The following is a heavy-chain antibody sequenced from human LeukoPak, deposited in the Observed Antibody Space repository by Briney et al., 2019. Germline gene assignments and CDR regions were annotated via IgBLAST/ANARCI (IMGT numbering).Heavy chain of an antibody. CDR3: ARDFPTSIAAAGTDY. Sequence: ASVKVSCKASGYTFTGYYMHWVRQAPGQGLEWMGRINPNSGGKNYVQKFQGRVTMTRDTSISTAYMELSRLRSDDTAVYYCARDFPTSIAAAGTDYWGQGTLVTVSS. D-gene: IGHD6-13*01. CDR1: GYTFTGYY. CDR2: INPNSGGK. V-gene: IGHV1-2*06. J-gene: IGHJ4*02.